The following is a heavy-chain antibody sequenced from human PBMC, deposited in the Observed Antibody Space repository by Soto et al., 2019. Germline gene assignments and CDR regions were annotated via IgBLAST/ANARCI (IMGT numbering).Heavy chain of an antibody. V-gene: IGHV3-23*01. Sequence: GGSLRLSCAASGFTFSSYAMSWVRQAPGKGLEWVSTISGSGGYTYYADSVKGRFTISIDNSKNTLYLQMNSLRAEDTAVYYCAKGGTSYNWFDPWGQGTLVTVSS. CDR3: AKGGTSYNWFDP. CDR2: ISGSGGYT. D-gene: IGHD2-8*01. CDR1: GFTFSSYA. J-gene: IGHJ5*02.